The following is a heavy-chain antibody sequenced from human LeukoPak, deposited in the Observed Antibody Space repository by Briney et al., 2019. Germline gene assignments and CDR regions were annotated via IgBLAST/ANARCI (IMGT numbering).Heavy chain of an antibody. CDR2: INKDGSEK. CDR1: RLTFSGYW. Sequence: GGSLRLSCVVSRLTFSGYWMRWVRQAPGKGLEWVAAINKDGSEKRYVDSVEGRFTISRDNAGNSVYLQMTSLGAEDTAVYYCATYTQHFGAPGGADYWGLGALVTVSS. J-gene: IGHJ4*02. V-gene: IGHV3-7*03. D-gene: IGHD2-8*02. CDR3: ATYTQHFGAPGGADY.